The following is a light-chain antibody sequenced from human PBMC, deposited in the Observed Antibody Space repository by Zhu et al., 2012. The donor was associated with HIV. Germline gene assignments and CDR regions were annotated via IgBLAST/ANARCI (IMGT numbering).Light chain of an antibody. Sequence: EIVLTQSPGTLSLSPGERATLSCRASQSVSSNYLAWYQQKPGQAPRHLQPQQHPDAEQSRLRETQTLRLRSHPSGPELTISRLEPEDFAVYYCHQYGGSLQKFGQGTKVEIK. CDR1: QSVSSNY. V-gene: IGKV3-20*01. J-gene: IGKJ1*01. CDR3: HQYGGSLQK. CDR2: QHP.